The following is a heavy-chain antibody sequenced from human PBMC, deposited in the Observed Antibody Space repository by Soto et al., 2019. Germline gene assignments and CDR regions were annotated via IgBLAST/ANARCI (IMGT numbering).Heavy chain of an antibody. J-gene: IGHJ4*02. Sequence: EVQLVESGGGLVQPGGSLRLSCAASGFTFSSYWMHWARQAPGKGLVWVSRINSDGSSTSYADSVKGRFTISRDNAKNTLYLQMNSLRAEDTAVYYCARELRSSTMKSGRMRGIDYWGQGTLVTVSS. V-gene: IGHV3-74*01. CDR3: ARELRSSTMKSGRMRGIDY. D-gene: IGHD6-13*01. CDR1: GFTFSSYW. CDR2: INSDGSST.